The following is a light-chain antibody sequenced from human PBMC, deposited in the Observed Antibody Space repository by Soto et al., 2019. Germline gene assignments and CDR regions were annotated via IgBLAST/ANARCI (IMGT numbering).Light chain of an antibody. Sequence: QSALTQPASVSGSPGQSITISCTGTITDVGSSNYVSWYKQHPGKAPKLMIYDVSNRPSGVSNRFSGSKSGNTASLTISGLQAEGEADYYCSSYTTTSTWVFGGGTKVTVL. CDR1: ITDVGSSNY. J-gene: IGLJ2*01. CDR2: DVS. V-gene: IGLV2-14*01. CDR3: SSYTTTSTWV.